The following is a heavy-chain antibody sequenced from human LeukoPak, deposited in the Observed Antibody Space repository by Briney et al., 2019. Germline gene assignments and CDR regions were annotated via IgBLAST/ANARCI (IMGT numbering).Heavy chain of an antibody. Sequence: GGSLRLSCAASGFTFSNYWMSWVRQAPGKGLEWVANIKQDGSEKYYVDSVKGRFTVSRDNAKNSLYLQMNSLRAEDTAVFYCARGGMVRRVMGAFDIWGQGTLITVSS. CDR2: IKQDGSEK. CDR1: GFTFSNYW. CDR3: ARGGMVRRVMGAFDI. V-gene: IGHV3-7*01. J-gene: IGHJ3*02. D-gene: IGHD3-10*01.